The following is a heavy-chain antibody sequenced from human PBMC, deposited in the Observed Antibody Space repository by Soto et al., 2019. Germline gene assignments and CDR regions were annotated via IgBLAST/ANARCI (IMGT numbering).Heavy chain of an antibody. V-gene: IGHV3-74*01. CDR1: GFTFSSYL. J-gene: IGHJ4*02. CDR2: IKSDGSST. CDR3: TRDFDR. D-gene: IGHD3-22*01. Sequence: PGGSRRLSCAASGFTFSSYLMHWVRQAPGKGLVWVSRIKSDGSSTYYADSVKGRFTISRDNAKNTLYLQMNSLRAEDAAVYYCTRDFDRWGQGTLVTVSS.